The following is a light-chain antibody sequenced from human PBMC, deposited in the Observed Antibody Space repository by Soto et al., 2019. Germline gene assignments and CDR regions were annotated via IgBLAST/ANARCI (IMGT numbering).Light chain of an antibody. Sequence: SYELTQPLSVSVALGQTARITCGGNNIGIKNVHWYQQKPGQAPVLVIYRDSKRPSGIPERFSGSNSGNTATLTISRAQAGDEADYYCQVWDSNTVVFGGGTKLTVL. J-gene: IGLJ2*01. V-gene: IGLV3-9*01. CDR2: RDS. CDR1: NIGIKN. CDR3: QVWDSNTVV.